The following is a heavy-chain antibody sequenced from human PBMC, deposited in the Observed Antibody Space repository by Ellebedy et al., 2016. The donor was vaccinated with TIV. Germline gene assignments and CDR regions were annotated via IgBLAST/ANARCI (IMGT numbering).Heavy chain of an antibody. J-gene: IGHJ4*02. CDR3: VQRDFDY. Sequence: GGSLRLXCAASGFTFSSYAMSWVRQAPGKGLEWVSAITGSGISTYYADSVKGRFTISRDNSKNTLYLQMNSLRAEDTAVYYCVQRDFDYWGQGTLVTVSS. CDR1: GFTFSSYA. CDR2: ITGSGIST. V-gene: IGHV3-23*01.